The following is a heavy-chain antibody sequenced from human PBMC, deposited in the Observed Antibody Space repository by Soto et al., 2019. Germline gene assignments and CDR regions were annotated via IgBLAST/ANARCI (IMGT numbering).Heavy chain of an antibody. CDR3: GRNSYGYLSYYYYGMDV. CDR1: GYTFTNYP. CDR2: ISAHSGDT. V-gene: IGHV1-18*01. Sequence: ASVKVSCKASGYTFTNYPITWVRRAPGQGLEWMGWISAHSGDTKYAQKFQGRVTMTTDTSTSTAYLELRSLRSDDTAVYYCGRNSYGYLSYYYYGMDVWGQGXTVTVSS. J-gene: IGHJ6*02. D-gene: IGHD5-18*01.